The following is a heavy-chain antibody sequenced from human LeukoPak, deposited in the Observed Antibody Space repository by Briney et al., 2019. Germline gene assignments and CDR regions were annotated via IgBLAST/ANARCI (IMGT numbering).Heavy chain of an antibody. Sequence: GGSLRLSCAAPGFTFSNYNMNWVRQAPGKGLEWVSYISSSSSTIYYADSVKGRFTISRDNAKNSLYLQMNSLRVEDTAVFYCARDRGGTDDFWSGYYTGYFDYWGQGTLVTVSS. J-gene: IGHJ4*02. CDR2: ISSSSSTI. CDR1: GFTFSNYN. CDR3: ARDRGGTDDFWSGYYTGYFDY. V-gene: IGHV3-48*01. D-gene: IGHD3-3*01.